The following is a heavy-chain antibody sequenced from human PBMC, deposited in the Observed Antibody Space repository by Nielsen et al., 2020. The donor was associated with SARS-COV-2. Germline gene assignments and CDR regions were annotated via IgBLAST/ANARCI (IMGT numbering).Heavy chain of an antibody. Sequence: GGSLRLSCKGSGFSFSNYWIGWVRQMPGKGLEWMGIIYPGDSDTRYSPSFQGQVTISADKSISTTYLQWRSLKASDTAMYYCAREGRDDSGTERRGMDVWGRGTTVTVSS. CDR2: IYPGDSDT. D-gene: IGHD3-10*01. J-gene: IGHJ6*02. CDR3: AREGRDDSGTERRGMDV. V-gene: IGHV5-51*01. CDR1: GFSFSNYW.